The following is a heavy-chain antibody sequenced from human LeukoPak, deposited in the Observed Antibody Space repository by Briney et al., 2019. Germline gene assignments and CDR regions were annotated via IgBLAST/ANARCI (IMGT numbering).Heavy chain of an antibody. V-gene: IGHV3-7*03. CDR2: IKKDGREK. CDR3: AGGLY. D-gene: IGHD6-19*01. J-gene: IGHJ4*02. Sequence: GGSLRLSCAASEFTFSSYWMSWVRQAQGKGLEWVANIKKDGREKYYVDSVKGRFTISRDNAKNSLYLQMNSLRAEDTAVYYCAGGLYWGQGTLVTVSS. CDR1: EFTFSSYW.